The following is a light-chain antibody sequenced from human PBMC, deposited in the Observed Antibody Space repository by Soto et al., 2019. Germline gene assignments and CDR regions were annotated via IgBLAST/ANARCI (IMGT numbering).Light chain of an antibody. Sequence: QAVLTQPDSVSGSPGQSITISCTGTSSDLAIYNYVSWYQQQPGKAPKLMIYQVTNRPSGVSNRFSGSRSGNTASLTISGLQAEDEADYYCSSYTDSSNYVFGTGTKLTVL. CDR1: SSDLAIYNY. J-gene: IGLJ1*01. CDR3: SSYTDSSNYV. CDR2: QVT. V-gene: IGLV2-14*01.